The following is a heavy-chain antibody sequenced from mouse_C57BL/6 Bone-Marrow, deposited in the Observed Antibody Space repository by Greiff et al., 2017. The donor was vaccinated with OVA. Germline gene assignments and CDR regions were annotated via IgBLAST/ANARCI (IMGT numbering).Heavy chain of an antibody. D-gene: IGHD1-1*01. CDR1: GYTFTSYW. Sequence: QVQLQQPGAELVKPGASVKMSCKASGYTFTSYWITWVKQRHGQGLEWIGDIYPGSGSTNYNEKFKSKATLTVDTSSSTAYMQLSSLTSEDSAVYYFAFITSVVGYYAMDYWGQGTSVTVSS. J-gene: IGHJ4*01. CDR2: IYPGSGST. CDR3: AFITSVVGYYAMDY. V-gene: IGHV1-55*01.